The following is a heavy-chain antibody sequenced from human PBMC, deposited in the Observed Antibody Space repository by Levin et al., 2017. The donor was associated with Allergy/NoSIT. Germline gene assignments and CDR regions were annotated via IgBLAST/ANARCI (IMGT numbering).Heavy chain of an antibody. D-gene: IGHD2-15*01. V-gene: IGHV3-23*01. J-gene: IGHJ3*01. CDR3: AKGRGYCSGGTCYYPNDAFDL. Sequence: PGGSLRLSCAASGFTFASYAMTWVRQAPGKGLEWVSGVSVSGSNTDYADSVKGRFTISRDNSKNTLYLQMNSLRAEDTAVFYCAKGRGYCSGGTCYYPNDAFDLWGQGTMVTVSS. CDR2: VSVSGSNT. CDR1: GFTFASYA.